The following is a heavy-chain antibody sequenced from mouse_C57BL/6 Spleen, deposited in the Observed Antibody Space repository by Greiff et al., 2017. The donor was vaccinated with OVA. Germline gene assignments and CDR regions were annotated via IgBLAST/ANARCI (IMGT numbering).Heavy chain of an antibody. CDR3: TVWLRGAMDY. CDR1: GYTFTDYE. D-gene: IGHD2-2*01. J-gene: IGHJ4*01. V-gene: IGHV1-15*01. CDR2: IDPETGGT. Sequence: QVQLQQSGAELVRPGASVTLSCKASGYTFTDYEMHWVKQTPVHGLEWIGAIDPETGGTAYNQKFKGKAILTADKSSSTAYMELRSLTSEDSAVYYCTVWLRGAMDYWGQGTSVTVSS.